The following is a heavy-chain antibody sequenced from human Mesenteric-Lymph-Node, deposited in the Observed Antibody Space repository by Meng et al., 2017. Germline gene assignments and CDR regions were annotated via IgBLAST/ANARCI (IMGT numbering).Heavy chain of an antibody. Sequence: GGSLRLSCAASGFTFSSYAMHWVRQAPGKGLEWVAVISYDGSNKYYADSVKGRFTISRDNSKNTLYLQMNSLRAEDTAVYYCARDSSGWLNSYFDYWGQGTLVTVSS. CDR2: ISYDGSNK. CDR1: GFTFSSYA. D-gene: IGHD6-19*01. V-gene: IGHV3-30*04. CDR3: ARDSSGWLNSYFDY. J-gene: IGHJ4*02.